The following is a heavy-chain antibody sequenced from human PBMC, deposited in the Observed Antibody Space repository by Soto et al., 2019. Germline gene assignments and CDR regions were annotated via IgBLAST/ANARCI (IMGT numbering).Heavy chain of an antibody. Sequence: EVQLVESGGGLVQPGGSLRLSCAASGFTFSSYWMHWVRQAPGKGLVWVSRINSDGSSTSYADSVKGRFIISRDNAKNTLYLQMNSLRDEDTAVYYCARASGDYGDYVPFDYWGQGTLVTVSS. J-gene: IGHJ4*02. CDR1: GFTFSSYW. CDR3: ARASGDYGDYVPFDY. V-gene: IGHV3-74*01. D-gene: IGHD4-17*01. CDR2: INSDGSST.